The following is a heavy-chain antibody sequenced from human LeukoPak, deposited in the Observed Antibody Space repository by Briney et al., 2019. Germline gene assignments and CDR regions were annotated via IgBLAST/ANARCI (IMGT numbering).Heavy chain of an antibody. D-gene: IGHD2-8*02. CDR3: ARQLGYCAAGTCYFDS. J-gene: IGHJ4*01. CDR2: LSSGRSP. V-gene: IGHV3-69-1*01. Sequence: GGSLRLSCAASGFAISTYAMAWVRQAPGKGLEWIASLSSGRSPSYSDSLEGRLTMSSDNARNTLYLQMDNLRGEDTAMYYCARQLGYCAAGTCYFDSWGHGTQVTVSS. CDR1: GFAISTYA.